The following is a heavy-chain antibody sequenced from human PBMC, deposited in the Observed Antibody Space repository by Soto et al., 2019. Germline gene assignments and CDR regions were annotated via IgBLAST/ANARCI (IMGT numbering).Heavy chain of an antibody. V-gene: IGHV3-21*01. D-gene: IGHD3-9*01. CDR3: ARLHQPLRYFDWLFDY. CDR1: GFTFSSYS. Sequence: TGGSLRLSCAASGFTFSSYSMNWVRQAPGKGLEWVSSISSSSSYIYYADSVQGRFTISRDNAKNSLYLQMNSLRAEDTAVYYCARLHQPLRYFDWLFDYWGQGTLVTVSS. CDR2: ISSSSSYI. J-gene: IGHJ4*02.